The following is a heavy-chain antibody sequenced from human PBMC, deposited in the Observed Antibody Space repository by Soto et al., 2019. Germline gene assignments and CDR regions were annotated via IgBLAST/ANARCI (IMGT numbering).Heavy chain of an antibody. CDR3: ATTPDIVASYFDY. V-gene: IGHV1-69*02. J-gene: IGHJ4*02. D-gene: IGHD5-12*01. Sequence: QVQLVQSGAEVKKPGSSVKVSCKASGGTFSSYTISWVRQAPGQGLEWMGRIIPILGIANYAQKFQGRVTITADKSTSTAYMELSSLRSEDTAVYYCATTPDIVASYFDYWGQGTLVTVSS. CDR2: IIPILGIA. CDR1: GGTFSSYT.